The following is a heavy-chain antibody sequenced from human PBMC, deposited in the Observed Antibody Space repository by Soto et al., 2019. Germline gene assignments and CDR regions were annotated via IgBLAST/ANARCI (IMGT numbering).Heavy chain of an antibody. Sequence: QVQLVQSGAEVKEPGASVEVSCRASGYTFTSYDIHWVRQAPGQGLEWLGWVNPNSGNTGYAQKFQARITMTRNTAITTAYMELRSLRCEDTAVYYCARGFSSPTSNWFDPWGQGTLVTVSS. CDR1: GYTFTSYD. J-gene: IGHJ5*02. CDR3: ARGFSSPTSNWFDP. D-gene: IGHD2-2*01. V-gene: IGHV1-8*01. CDR2: VNPNSGNT.